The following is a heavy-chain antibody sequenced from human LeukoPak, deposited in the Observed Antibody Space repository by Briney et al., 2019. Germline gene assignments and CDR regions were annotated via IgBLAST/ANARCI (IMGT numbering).Heavy chain of an antibody. Sequence: GGSLRLSCAASGFTFSSYSMNWVRRAPGKGLEWVSYISISGNTISYADSVKGRFTISRDNAKNSLYLQMNSLRDEDTAVYYCVLSHYGMDVWGQGTTVTVSS. CDR3: VLSHYGMDV. V-gene: IGHV3-48*02. D-gene: IGHD3-16*01. CDR2: ISISGNTI. J-gene: IGHJ6*02. CDR1: GFTFSSYS.